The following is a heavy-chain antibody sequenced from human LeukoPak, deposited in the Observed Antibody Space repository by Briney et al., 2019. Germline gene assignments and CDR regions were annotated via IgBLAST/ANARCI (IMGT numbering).Heavy chain of an antibody. CDR3: ARDSGAYNFDY. Sequence: GGSLRLSCAASGFTFDDYAMHWVRQAPGKGLEWVSGVTWNSGSIDYADSVKGRFTISRDNAKNSLYLQMNSRRAEDTALYYCARDSGAYNFDYWGQGTLVTVSS. J-gene: IGHJ4*02. D-gene: IGHD3-16*01. CDR1: GFTFDDYA. V-gene: IGHV3-9*01. CDR2: VTWNSGSI.